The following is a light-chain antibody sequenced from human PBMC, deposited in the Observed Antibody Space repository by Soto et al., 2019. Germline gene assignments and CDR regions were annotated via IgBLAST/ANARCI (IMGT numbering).Light chain of an antibody. V-gene: IGKV1-5*01. J-gene: IGKJ1*01. Sequence: IQMTQSPSTLSAAVGDRVIITCRASQSFXSWFVWYQQKPGKAPNILXDSGSTLERGGPSRLSGSGSATEFTLPISSLQPEYFATYSCQQHSHDTWTFGQGTKVDIK. CDR2: SGS. CDR1: QSFXSW. CDR3: QQHSHDTWT.